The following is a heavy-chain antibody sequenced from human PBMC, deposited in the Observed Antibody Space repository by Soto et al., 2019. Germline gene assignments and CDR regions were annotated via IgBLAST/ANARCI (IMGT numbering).Heavy chain of an antibody. D-gene: IGHD5-12*01. J-gene: IGHJ6*02. CDR2: INPNSGGT. V-gene: IGHV1-2*02. CDR3: AGDGGVASVYGMDV. CDR1: GYTLTDYY. Sequence: QVHLVQSGAEVKRPGASVKVSCKASGYTLTDYYIHWVRQAPGQGLEWLGWINPNSGGTNYAQKLRGRVTLSRDTSSSTSSLELGRLTTDDTDVYYCAGDGGVASVYGMDVWGQGTTVTVSS.